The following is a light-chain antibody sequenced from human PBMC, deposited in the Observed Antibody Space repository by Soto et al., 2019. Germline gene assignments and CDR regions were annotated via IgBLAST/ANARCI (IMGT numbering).Light chain of an antibody. V-gene: IGKV3-20*01. Sequence: EIVLTQSPGTLSLSPGERATLSCRASQSVSSSYLAWYQQKPGQAPRLLIYGASSRPTGIPDRFSGSGSGTEFTMTISRLGPEVFAVYYCQHYGRSPAFGGGTKVEIK. CDR2: GAS. CDR3: QHYGRSPA. CDR1: QSVSSSY. J-gene: IGKJ4*01.